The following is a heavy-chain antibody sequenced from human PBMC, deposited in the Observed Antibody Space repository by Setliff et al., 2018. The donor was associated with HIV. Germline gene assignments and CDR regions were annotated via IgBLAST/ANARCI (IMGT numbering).Heavy chain of an antibody. J-gene: IGHJ2*01. CDR1: GGSINSYY. CDR3: ARSEGYFDL. V-gene: IGHV4-59*08. Sequence: PSETLSLTCTVSGGSINSYYWSWIRQPPGKGLEWIGYIYYIGNTNYNPSLKSRVTISVDTSKNQFSLKLSSVTAADTAVYYCARSEGYFDLWGRGTLVTVSS. CDR2: IYYIGNT.